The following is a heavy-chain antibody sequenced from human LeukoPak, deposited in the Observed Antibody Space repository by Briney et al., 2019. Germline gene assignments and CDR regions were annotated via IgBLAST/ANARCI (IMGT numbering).Heavy chain of an antibody. CDR3: TRDWTDTAMGLFDY. CDR1: GFTFSTYW. V-gene: IGHV3-7*01. CDR2: IKPDGSEK. J-gene: IGHJ4*02. Sequence: PGGSLRLSCVASGFTFSTYWMSWVRQAPGKELEWVANIKPDGSEKNYVDSVKGRFIISRDNAKNSLSLQMNSLRAEDTAVYYCTRDWTDTAMGLFDYWGQGTLVTVSS. D-gene: IGHD5-18*01.